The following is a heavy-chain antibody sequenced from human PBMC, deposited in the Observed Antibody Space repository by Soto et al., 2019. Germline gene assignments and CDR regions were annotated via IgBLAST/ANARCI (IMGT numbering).Heavy chain of an antibody. Sequence: ASVKVSCKASGYTFTSYDINWVRQANGQGLEWMGWMNPNSGNTGYAQKFQGRVTMTRNTSISTAYMELSSLRSEDTAVYYCARGRGYCSGGSCYPPPSSYNWFDPWGQGTLVTVSS. D-gene: IGHD2-15*01. J-gene: IGHJ5*02. CDR3: ARGRGYCSGGSCYPPPSSYNWFDP. CDR1: GYTFTSYD. CDR2: MNPNSGNT. V-gene: IGHV1-8*01.